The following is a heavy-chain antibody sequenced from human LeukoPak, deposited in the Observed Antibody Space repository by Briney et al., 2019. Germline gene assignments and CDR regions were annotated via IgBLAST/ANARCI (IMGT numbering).Heavy chain of an antibody. D-gene: IGHD5-12*01. CDR2: ISSSGSTI. CDR1: GFTFSSYE. J-gene: IGHJ3*02. Sequence: GGSLRLSCAASGFTFSSYEMNWVRQAPGKGLEWVSYISSSGSTIYYADSVKGRFTISRDNAKNSLYLQMNSLRAEDTAVYYCARDGGYYDAFDIWGQGTMVTVSS. CDR3: ARDGGYYDAFDI. V-gene: IGHV3-48*03.